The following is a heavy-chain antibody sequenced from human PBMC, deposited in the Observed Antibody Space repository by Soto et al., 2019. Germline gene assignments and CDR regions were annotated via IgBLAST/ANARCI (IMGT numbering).Heavy chain of an antibody. CDR1: GASIRSTDYY. Sequence: SETLSLSCTVSGASIRSTDYYGSWIRQAPGKGLEWIGYVYYTGSTYYNPPLMSRLTISVDTSKNQFSLKLTSVTAAETAVYYCVRTAREGAVAPHWFDRWGQGTQVTVSS. V-gene: IGHV4-30-4*01. CDR2: VYYTGST. D-gene: IGHD2-21*02. J-gene: IGHJ5*02. CDR3: VRTAREGAVAPHWFDR.